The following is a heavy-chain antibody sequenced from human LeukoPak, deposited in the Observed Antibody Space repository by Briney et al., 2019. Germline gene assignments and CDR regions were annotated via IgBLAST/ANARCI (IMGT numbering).Heavy chain of an antibody. CDR1: GFTVSSNY. D-gene: IGHD3-22*01. V-gene: IGHV3-66*01. CDR2: IYSGGRT. J-gene: IGHJ3*02. Sequence: GGSLRLSCAASGFTVSSNYMTWVRQAPGKGLEWVSVIYSGGRTHYADSVKGRFTTSRDNSKNTLYLQMNSLRAEDTAVYYCARAPDGYEAFDIWGQGTMVTVSS. CDR3: ARAPDGYEAFDI.